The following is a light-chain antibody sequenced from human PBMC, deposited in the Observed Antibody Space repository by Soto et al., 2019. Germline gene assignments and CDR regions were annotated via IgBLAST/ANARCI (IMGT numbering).Light chain of an antibody. CDR2: DVS. CDR1: SSDVGGYNY. V-gene: IGLV2-14*03. CDR3: SSYTSSTTGVV. J-gene: IGLJ2*01. Sequence: QSALTQPASVSGSPGQSITISCTRTSSDVGGYNYVSWYQQHPDKAPKLIIYDVSNRPSGVSNRFSGFKSGNTASLTISGLQAEDEADYYCSSYTSSTTGVVFGGGTKLTVL.